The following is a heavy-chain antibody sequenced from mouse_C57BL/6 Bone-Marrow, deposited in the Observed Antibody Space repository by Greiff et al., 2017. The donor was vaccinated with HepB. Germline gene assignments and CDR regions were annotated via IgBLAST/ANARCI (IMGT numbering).Heavy chain of an antibody. CDR3: TGPWLLLLAY. CDR1: GFTFSNYW. CDR2: IRLKSDNYAT. Sequence: EVKLEESGGGLVQPGGSMKLSCVASGFTFSNYWMNWVRQSPEKGLEWVAQIRLKSDNYATHYAESVKGRFTISRDDSKSSVYLQMNNLRAEDTGIYYCTGPWLLLLAYWGQGTLVTVSA. J-gene: IGHJ3*01. D-gene: IGHD2-3*01. V-gene: IGHV6-3*01.